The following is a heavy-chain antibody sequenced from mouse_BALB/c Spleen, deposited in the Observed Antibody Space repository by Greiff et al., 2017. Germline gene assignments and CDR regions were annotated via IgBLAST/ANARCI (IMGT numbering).Heavy chain of an antibody. CDR1: GYSFTSYW. Sequence: QVQLQQSGPQLVRPGASVKISCKASGYSFTSYWMHWVKQRPGQGLEWIGMIDPSDSETRLNQKFKDKATLTVDKSSSTAYMQLSSPTSEDSAVYYCARQLGLRGAMDYWGQGTSVTVSS. J-gene: IGHJ4*01. V-gene: IGHV1S126*01. CDR2: IDPSDSET. D-gene: IGHD3-1*01. CDR3: ARQLGLRGAMDY.